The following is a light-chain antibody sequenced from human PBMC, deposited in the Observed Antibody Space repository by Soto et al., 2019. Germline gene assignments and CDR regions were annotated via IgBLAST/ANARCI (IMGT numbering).Light chain of an antibody. CDR2: EAS. V-gene: IGKV3-20*01. J-gene: IGKJ2*01. CDR1: RGISSY. CDR3: QQYGSSPPHT. Sequence: ETVSSNSPTTLSLSQGVSAAFSYRTSRGISSYLGWYQQKPGQPPRLLIYEASNRATGIPDRFSGSGSGTDFTLTISRLEPEDFAVYYCQQYGSSPPHTFGQGTKV.